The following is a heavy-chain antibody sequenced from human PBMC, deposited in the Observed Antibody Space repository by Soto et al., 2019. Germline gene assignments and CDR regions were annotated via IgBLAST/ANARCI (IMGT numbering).Heavy chain of an antibody. V-gene: IGHV1-18*01. J-gene: IGHJ4*02. Sequence: ASVKVSCKASGYAFTSYGISWVRQAPGQGLEWMGWISIYNDYTNYAQRLQGRVSMTTDTYTNTAYMELRSLISDDTAVYYCARGDQTRYDSSGYFLCYWGQGTLVTVSS. D-gene: IGHD3-22*01. CDR3: ARGDQTRYDSSGYFLCY. CDR2: ISIYNDYT. CDR1: GYAFTSYG.